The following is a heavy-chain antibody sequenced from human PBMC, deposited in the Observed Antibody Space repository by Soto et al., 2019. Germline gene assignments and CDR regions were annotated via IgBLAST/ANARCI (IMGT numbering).Heavy chain of an antibody. CDR3: ARGQGSSSTSRFFYMDV. CDR1: GGSFSGYY. D-gene: IGHD6-6*01. Sequence: SETLSLTCAVYGGSFSGYYWSWIRQPPGKGLEWIGEINHSGSTNYNPSLKSRVTISVDTSKNQFSLKLSSVTAADTAVYYCARGQGSSSTSRFFYMDVWGKGTTVNVSS. CDR2: INHSGST. J-gene: IGHJ6*03. V-gene: IGHV4-34*01.